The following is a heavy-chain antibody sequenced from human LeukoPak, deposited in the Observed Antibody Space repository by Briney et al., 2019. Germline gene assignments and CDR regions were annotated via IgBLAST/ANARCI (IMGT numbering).Heavy chain of an antibody. J-gene: IGHJ6*02. CDR3: ARDLSGYYYYGMDV. CDR1: GFTFSRYS. CDR2: ISSSSSTV. V-gene: IGHV3-48*04. D-gene: IGHD3-10*01. Sequence: PGGSLRLSCAASGFTFSRYSMNWVRQAPGKGLEWVSYISSSSSTVYYADSLKGRFTISRDNAKNSLYLQMNSLRAEDTAVYYCARDLSGYYYYGMDVWGQGTTVTVSS.